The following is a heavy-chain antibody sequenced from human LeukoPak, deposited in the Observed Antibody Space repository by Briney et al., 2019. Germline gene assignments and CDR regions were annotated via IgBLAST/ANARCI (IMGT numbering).Heavy chain of an antibody. D-gene: IGHD3-22*01. V-gene: IGHV3-23*01. CDR2: MSDIGSTT. J-gene: IGHJ4*02. Sequence: GGSLRLSCAASAFTFSSYAMSWVRQAPGRGLEWVSAMSDIGSTTYYADSVKGRFTISRDTSKNTLYLQMNSLRAEDTALYYCAKDTYYYDSSGYYDYWGQGTLVTVSS. CDR3: AKDTYYYDSSGYYDY. CDR1: AFTFSSYA.